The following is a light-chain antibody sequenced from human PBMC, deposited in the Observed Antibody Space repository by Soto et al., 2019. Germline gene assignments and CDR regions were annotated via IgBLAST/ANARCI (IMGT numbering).Light chain of an antibody. Sequence: DIQMTQSPSTLSASVGDRVTITCRASQSISSWLAWYQQKPGKAPKLLIYDASTLESGVPSRFSGSGSGTEFTLTISSLQPDDFATYYCQQYNNYRFTFGPGTKVDFK. V-gene: IGKV1-5*01. J-gene: IGKJ3*01. CDR3: QQYNNYRFT. CDR1: QSISSW. CDR2: DAS.